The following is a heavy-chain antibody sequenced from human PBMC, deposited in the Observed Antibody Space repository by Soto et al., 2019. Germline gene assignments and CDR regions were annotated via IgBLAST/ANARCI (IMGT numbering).Heavy chain of an antibody. J-gene: IGHJ5*02. D-gene: IGHD6-13*01. CDR2: IHSSGST. CDR1: GASMNSYH. V-gene: IGHV4-4*07. Sequence: SETLSLTCTVSGASMNSYHWSWIRQPAGKGLEWIGHIHSSGSTNYNPSLKSRVTMPVDTSKNQFSLRLMSLTAADTAVYYCARDQGVAAAGITWFDPWGQGSLVTVSS. CDR3: ARDQGVAAAGITWFDP.